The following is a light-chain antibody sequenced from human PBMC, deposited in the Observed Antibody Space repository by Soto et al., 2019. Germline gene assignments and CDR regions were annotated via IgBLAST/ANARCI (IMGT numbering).Light chain of an antibody. CDR3: QQYAGSPRT. CDR1: QNLGTLY. V-gene: IGKV3-20*01. Sequence: IVLTQSPGTLSLSPGERLTLSSSASQNLGTLYLAWFQQKSGQAPRLLIYSASRRATGIPDRFTGSGSGTDFTLTINRVEPEDFAVYFCQQYAGSPRTFGQGTKV. CDR2: SAS. J-gene: IGKJ1*01.